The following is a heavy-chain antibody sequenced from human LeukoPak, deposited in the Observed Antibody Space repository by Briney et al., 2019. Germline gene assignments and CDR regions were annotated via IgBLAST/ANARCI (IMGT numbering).Heavy chain of an antibody. CDR2: ISSNGGST. CDR3: VKNGVYTSGWYGGYFDY. V-gene: IGHV3-64D*08. D-gene: IGHD6-19*01. Sequence: GGSLRLSCAASGFIFSSYAMHWVRQAPGKGLEYVSAISSNGGSTYYADSVKGRFTISRDNSKNTLYLQMSSLRSEDTAVYYCVKNGVYTSGWYGGYFDYWGQGTLVTVSS. J-gene: IGHJ4*02. CDR1: GFIFSSYA.